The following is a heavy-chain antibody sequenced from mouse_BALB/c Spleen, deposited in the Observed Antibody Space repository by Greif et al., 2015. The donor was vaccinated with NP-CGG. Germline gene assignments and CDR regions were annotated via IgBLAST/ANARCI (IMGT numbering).Heavy chain of an antibody. Sequence: QVQLQQSGPGLVQPSQSLSITCTVSGFSLTSYGVHWVRQSPGKGLEWLGVIWSGGSTDYNAAFISRLSISKDDSKSQVFFKMNSLQANDTAIYYCARRGYYRYDDYAMDYWGQGTSVTVSS. D-gene: IGHD2-14*01. CDR1: GFSLTSYG. J-gene: IGHJ4*01. CDR2: IWSGGST. V-gene: IGHV2-2*02. CDR3: ARRGYYRYDDYAMDY.